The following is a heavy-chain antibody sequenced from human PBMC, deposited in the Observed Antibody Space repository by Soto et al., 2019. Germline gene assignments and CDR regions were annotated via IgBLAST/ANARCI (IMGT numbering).Heavy chain of an antibody. CDR3: AKDHFRGYSSSWVDY. D-gene: IGHD6-13*01. CDR2: ISYDGSNK. V-gene: IGHV3-30*18. J-gene: IGHJ4*02. CDR1: GFTFSSYG. Sequence: GGSLRLSCAASGFTFSSYGMHWVRQAPGKGLEWVAVISYDGSNKYYADSVKGRFTISRDNYKNTLYLQMNSMRAEDTAVYYCAKDHFRGYSSSWVDYWGQGTLVTVSS.